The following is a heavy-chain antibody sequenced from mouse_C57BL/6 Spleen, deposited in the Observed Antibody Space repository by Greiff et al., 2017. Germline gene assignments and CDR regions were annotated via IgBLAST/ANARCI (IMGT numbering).Heavy chain of an antibody. V-gene: IGHV1-15*01. J-gene: IGHJ2*01. CDR2: IDPETGGT. D-gene: IGHD1-1*01. Sequence: QVHLKQSGAELVRPGASVTLSCKASGYTFTDYEMHWVKQTPVHGLEWIGAIDPETGGTAYNQKFKGKAILTADKSSSTAYLELRSLTSEYSAVYDCTRKGCGSSYYFDYWGQGTTLTVSS. CDR3: TRKGCGSSYYFDY. CDR1: GYTFTDYE.